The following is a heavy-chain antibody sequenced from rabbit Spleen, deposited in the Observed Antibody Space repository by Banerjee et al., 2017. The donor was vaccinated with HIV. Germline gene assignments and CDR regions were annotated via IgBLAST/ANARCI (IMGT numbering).Heavy chain of an antibody. Sequence: QSLEESGGGLVQPEGSLALTCKASGFTISSSYYMCWVRQAPGKGLEWIACIYGGSGSSIWYASWAKGRFTISKTSSTVDLKMPSLTAADTATYFCAGDTSSSFSSYGMDLWGPGTLVTVS. D-gene: IGHD1-1*01. CDR3: AGDTSSSFSSYGMDL. J-gene: IGHJ6*01. V-gene: IGHV1S40*01. CDR1: GFTISSSYY. CDR2: IYGGSGSSI.